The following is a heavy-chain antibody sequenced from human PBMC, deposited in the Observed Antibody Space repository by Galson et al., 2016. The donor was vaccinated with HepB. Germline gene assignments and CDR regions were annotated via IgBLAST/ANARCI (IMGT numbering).Heavy chain of an antibody. CDR1: GDSVISSNW. V-gene: IGHV4-4*02. CDR2: IFHSGGP. D-gene: IGHD2-2*01. J-gene: IGHJ5*01. CDR3: TRARRYCSSSSCDLDP. Sequence: SETLSLTCTVSGDSVISSNWWNWVRQPPGKGLEWIGEIFHSGGPNYNPSLKSRVTISLDKSNNHISLRLSSVTAADTAVYYCTRARRYCSSSSCDLDPWGQGTLVTVSS.